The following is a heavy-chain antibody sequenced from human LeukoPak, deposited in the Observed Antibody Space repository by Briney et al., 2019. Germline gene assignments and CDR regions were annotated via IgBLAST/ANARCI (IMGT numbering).Heavy chain of an antibody. CDR2: INPNSGGT. Sequence: ASVKVSCKASGYIFTDFYIHWLRQAPGQGLEWMGRINPNSGGTNYAQEFQERISMTRDTSTSTAYMELRSLRSDDTAVYYCARDPGGNWGFDHWGQGALVTVSS. V-gene: IGHV1-2*06. J-gene: IGHJ4*02. D-gene: IGHD7-27*01. CDR1: GYIFTDFY. CDR3: ARDPGGNWGFDH.